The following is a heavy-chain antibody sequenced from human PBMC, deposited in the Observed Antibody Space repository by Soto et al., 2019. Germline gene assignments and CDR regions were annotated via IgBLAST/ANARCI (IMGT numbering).Heavy chain of an antibody. D-gene: IGHD3-10*01. V-gene: IGHV1-69*01. CDR3: ATPYYYGSGSYLLGYYYYYGMDV. CDR1: GGTFSSYA. CDR2: IIPIFGTA. Sequence: QVQLVQSGAEVKKPGSSVKVSCKASGGTFSSYAISWVRQAPGQGLEWMGGIIPIFGTANYAQKFQGRVTIPADESTSTAYMELSSLRSEDTAVYYCATPYYYGSGSYLLGYYYYYGMDVWGQGTTVTVSS. J-gene: IGHJ6*02.